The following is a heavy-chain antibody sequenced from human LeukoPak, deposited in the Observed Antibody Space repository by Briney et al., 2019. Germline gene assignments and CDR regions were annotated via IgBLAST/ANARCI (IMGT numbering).Heavy chain of an antibody. CDR2: IDRDGTTT. V-gene: IGHV3-74*01. J-gene: IGHJ5*01. D-gene: IGHD2/OR15-2a*01. Sequence: GGSLRLSCVASGFTFSTYWMHWVRQAPGKGLEWVSRIDRDGTTTSYADSVYGRFTISRDNAKSTLYLQMRSLRAEDTAVYYCVRDTENIGYDAFEFWGHGTLVTVSS. CDR1: GFTFSTYW. CDR3: VRDTENIGYDAFEF.